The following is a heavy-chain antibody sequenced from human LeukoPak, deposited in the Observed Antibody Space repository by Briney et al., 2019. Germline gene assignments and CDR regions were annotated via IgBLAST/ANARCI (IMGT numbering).Heavy chain of an antibody. J-gene: IGHJ6*04. V-gene: IGHV4-34*01. Sequence: PSETLSLTCAVYGGSFSGYYWSWIRQPPGKGLEWIGEINHSGSTNYNPSLKSRVTISVDTSKNQFSLKLSSVTAADTAVYYCARGPLRDVWGKGTTVTVSS. CDR3: ARGPLRDV. CDR1: GGSFSGYY. CDR2: INHSGST.